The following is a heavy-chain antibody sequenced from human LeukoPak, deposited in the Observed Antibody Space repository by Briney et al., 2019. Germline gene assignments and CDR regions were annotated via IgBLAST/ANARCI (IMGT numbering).Heavy chain of an antibody. V-gene: IGHV4-4*07. CDR2: IHTIGNT. CDR3: ARFSTIWYLGEY. D-gene: IGHD6-13*01. J-gene: IGHJ4*02. Sequence: SETLSLTRTVSGASISSHYWSWIRLPAGKGLEWIGRIHTIGNTNYNPSLKSRVTISLDKSKNQLSLKLTSVTAADTAVYYCARFSTIWYLGEYWGQGTLVTVSS. CDR1: GASISSHY.